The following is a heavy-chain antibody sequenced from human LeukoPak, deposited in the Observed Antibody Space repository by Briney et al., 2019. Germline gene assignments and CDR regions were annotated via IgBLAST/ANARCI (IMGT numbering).Heavy chain of an antibody. V-gene: IGHV4-59*01. CDR3: PRDSGSGSLRYFDL. D-gene: IGHD3-10*01. J-gene: IGHJ2*01. CDR1: GGSTSNYY. Sequence: PSETLSLTCTVSGGSTSNYYWSWLRQPPGQGLEWIGYINHIGSTNYNPSLKSRVTISVDTSKKQFSLKVTSVTPAHTAVYYSPRDSGSGSLRYFDLWGRGTLVTVST. CDR2: INHIGST.